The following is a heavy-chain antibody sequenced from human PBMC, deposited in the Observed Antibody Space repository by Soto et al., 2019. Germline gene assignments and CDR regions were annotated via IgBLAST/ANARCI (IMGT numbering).Heavy chain of an antibody. CDR2: TYYRSKWYN. Sequence: SPSRGLEWLGRTYYRSKWYNDYAVSVKSRITINPDTSKNQFSLQLNSVTPEDTAVYYCASDECSGGYNFSGQRTLVSVSS. CDR3: ASDECSGGYNF. D-gene: IGHD6-19*01. V-gene: IGHV6-1*01. J-gene: IGHJ4*02.